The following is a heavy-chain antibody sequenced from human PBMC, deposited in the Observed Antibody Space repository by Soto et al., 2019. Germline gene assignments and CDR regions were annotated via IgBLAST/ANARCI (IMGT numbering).Heavy chain of an antibody. CDR3: ARGPSPLLEY. Sequence: PGESLQISYKGSVSSFANYWIGSVRQMPGKGRECMGLLSPGDSDTKYKPSFQGQVTISGDKSINTVYLQWSSLKASDPATYDCARGPSPLLEYGGQGTLVTVSS. V-gene: IGHV5-51*01. J-gene: IGHJ4*02. CDR1: VSSFANYW. CDR2: LSPGDSDT.